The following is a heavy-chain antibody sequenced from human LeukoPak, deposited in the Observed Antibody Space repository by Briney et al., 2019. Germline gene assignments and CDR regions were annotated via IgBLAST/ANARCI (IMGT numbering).Heavy chain of an antibody. CDR3: ARGNYREFDY. J-gene: IGHJ4*02. CDR1: CYTFTRYG. Sequence: GSSVNVSCKASCYTFTRYGISWVGQAPGQGGEWMGWISPYNGKTNYEQKLQGRGTMITDTSTRTVYLELRSLRSADTAVDYCARGNYREFDYWGKGTLVTVSS. D-gene: IGHD4-11*01. CDR2: ISPYNGKT. V-gene: IGHV1-18*01.